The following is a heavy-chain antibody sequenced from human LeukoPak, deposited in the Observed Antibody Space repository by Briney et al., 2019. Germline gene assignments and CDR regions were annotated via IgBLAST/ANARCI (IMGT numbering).Heavy chain of an antibody. J-gene: IGHJ4*02. Sequence: SETLSLTCTVSGGSISSISYYWGWIRQPPGKGLEWIGSIYSSGSTYYNASLKSRVTISVDTSKNQFSLNLSSVTAADTAVYFCATLVSTRYYFDYWGQGTLVTVSS. CDR3: ATLVSTRYYFDY. CDR1: GGSISSISYY. D-gene: IGHD5/OR15-5a*01. CDR2: IYSSGST. V-gene: IGHV4-39*01.